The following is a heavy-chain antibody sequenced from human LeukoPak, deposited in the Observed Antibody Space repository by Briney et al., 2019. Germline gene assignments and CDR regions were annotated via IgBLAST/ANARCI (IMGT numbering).Heavy chain of an antibody. Sequence: ASVKVSCKASGYTFTGYYMHWVRQAPGQGLEWMGWINPNSGGTNYAQKFQGWVTMTRDTSISTAYMELSRLRSDDTAVYYCARGPEYQLLPLGYWGQGTLVTVSS. J-gene: IGHJ4*02. CDR2: INPNSGGT. D-gene: IGHD2-2*01. V-gene: IGHV1-2*04. CDR1: GYTFTGYY. CDR3: ARGPEYQLLPLGY.